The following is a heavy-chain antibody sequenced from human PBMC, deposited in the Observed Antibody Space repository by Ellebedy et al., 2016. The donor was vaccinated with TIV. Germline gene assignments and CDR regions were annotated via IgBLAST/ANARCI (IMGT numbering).Heavy chain of an antibody. CDR2: ISASGATT. D-gene: IGHD3-10*01. Sequence: GESLKISCAVSGFTFSTYAMNWVRQAPGKGLEWVSDISASGATTYYAESVKGRFTISRDNSKNTLYLQMNSLRAEDTAVYYCAKRVTMVREVITYYHYAMDVWGQGTTVTVSS. V-gene: IGHV3-23*01. J-gene: IGHJ6*02. CDR1: GFTFSTYA. CDR3: AKRVTMVREVITYYHYAMDV.